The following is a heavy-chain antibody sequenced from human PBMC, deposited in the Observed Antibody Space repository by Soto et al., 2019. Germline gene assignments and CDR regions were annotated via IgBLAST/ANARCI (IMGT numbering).Heavy chain of an antibody. D-gene: IGHD4-4*01. Sequence: QVQLQESGPGLVKPSETLSLTCTVSGGSVSSGSYYWSWIRQPPGKGLEWIGYIYYSGSTNYNPSLKSRVTISVDTSKNQFSLKLSSVTAADTAVYYCARELRVEYSNYVGWFDPWGQGTLVTVSS. V-gene: IGHV4-61*01. J-gene: IGHJ5*02. CDR2: IYYSGST. CDR3: ARELRVEYSNYVGWFDP. CDR1: GGSVSSGSYY.